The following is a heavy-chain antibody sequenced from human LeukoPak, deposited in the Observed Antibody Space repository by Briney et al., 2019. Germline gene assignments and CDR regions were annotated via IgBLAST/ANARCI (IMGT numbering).Heavy chain of an antibody. CDR1: GYSISSGYY. D-gene: IGHD3-10*01. CDR2: IYHSGST. CDR3: ARDIGTYGSGSYYSDAFDI. Sequence: PSETLSLTCAVSGYSISSGYYWGWIRQPPGKGLEWIGSIYHSGSTYYNPSLKSRLTISVDTSKNQFSLKLSSVTAADTAVYYCARDIGTYGSGSYYSDAFDIWGQGTMVTVSS. V-gene: IGHV4-38-2*02. J-gene: IGHJ3*02.